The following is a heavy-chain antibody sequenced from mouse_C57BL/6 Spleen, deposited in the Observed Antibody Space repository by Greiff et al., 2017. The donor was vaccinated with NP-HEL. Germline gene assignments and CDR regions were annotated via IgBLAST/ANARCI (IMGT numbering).Heavy chain of an antibody. Sequence: QVQLQQSGPGLVQPSQSLSITCTVSGFSLTSYGVHWVRQSPGKGLEWLGVIWSGGSTDYNAAFISRLSIRTDNSKRQVFFKMNSLQADDTAIYYCARSPTGLYYFDDWGKGTTLTVSS. CDR2: IWSGGST. CDR1: GFSLTSYG. D-gene: IGHD4-1*02. V-gene: IGHV2-2*01. J-gene: IGHJ2*01. CDR3: ARSPTGLYYFDD.